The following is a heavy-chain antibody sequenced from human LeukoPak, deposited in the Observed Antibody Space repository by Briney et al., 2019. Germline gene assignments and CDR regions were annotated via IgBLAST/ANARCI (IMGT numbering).Heavy chain of an antibody. CDR3: ARERGKIVVVPAAIAH. J-gene: IGHJ4*02. CDR1: GYTFTSYA. D-gene: IGHD2-2*02. V-gene: IGHV1-2*02. CDR2: INPNSGGT. Sequence: RASVKVSCKASGYTFTSYAMHWVRQAPGQGLEWMGWINPNSGGTNYAQKFQGRVTMTRDTSISTAYMELSRLRSDDTAVYYCARERGKIVVVPAAIAHWGQGTLVTVSS.